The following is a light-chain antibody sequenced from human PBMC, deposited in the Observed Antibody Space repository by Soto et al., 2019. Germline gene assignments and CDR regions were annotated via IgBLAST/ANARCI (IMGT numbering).Light chain of an antibody. CDR1: SSDVGGYNY. CDR2: DVS. CDR3: CSYAGSYTYV. Sequence: QSALTQPRSVSGSPGQSVTISCTGTSSDVGGYNYVSWYQQHPGKAPKLMIYDVSKRPSGVPDRFSGSKSGNTASLIISGLQLEDEADYDCCSYAGSYTYVFGTGTKVTVL. V-gene: IGLV2-11*01. J-gene: IGLJ1*01.